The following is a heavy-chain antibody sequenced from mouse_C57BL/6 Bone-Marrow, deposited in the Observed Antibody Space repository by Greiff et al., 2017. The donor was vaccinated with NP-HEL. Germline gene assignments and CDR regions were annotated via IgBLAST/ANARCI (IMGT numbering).Heavy chain of an antibody. CDR1: GYTFTSYW. J-gene: IGHJ2*01. CDR3: ARDYYGSSYFDY. D-gene: IGHD1-1*01. V-gene: IGHV1-53*01. CDR2: INPSNGGT. Sequence: QVQLQQSGTELVKPGASVKLSCKASGYTFTSYWMHWVKQRPGQGLEWIGNINPSNGGTSYNEKFKSKATLTVDKSSSTAYMQLSSLTSEDSAVYYCARDYYGSSYFDYWGQGTTLTVSS.